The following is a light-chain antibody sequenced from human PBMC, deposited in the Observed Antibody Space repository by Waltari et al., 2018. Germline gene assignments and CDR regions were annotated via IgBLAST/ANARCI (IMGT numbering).Light chain of an antibody. Sequence: QSILTQPTSVSGAPGQRVTISCTGTSSNIGAGHDVPWYQASPGTAPKRLIYGNNNRPSGVPDRFSGSKSGSSASLAINGLQAEDEADYYCQSFDSNVRGGVVFGGGTKVTVL. CDR1: SSNIGAGHD. CDR2: GNN. V-gene: IGLV1-40*01. J-gene: IGLJ3*02. CDR3: QSFDSNVRGGVV.